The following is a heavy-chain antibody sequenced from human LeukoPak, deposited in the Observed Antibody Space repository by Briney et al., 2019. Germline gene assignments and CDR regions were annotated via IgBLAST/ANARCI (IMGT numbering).Heavy chain of an antibody. CDR1: GGSISSSSYY. V-gene: IGHV4-39*01. Sequence: PSETLSLTCSVSGGSISSSSYYWGWIRQPPGKGLEWIGSIYYSGSTYYNPSLKSRVTISVDTSKNQFSLKLSSVTAADTAVYYCARHLAKRYYFDYWGQGTLVTVSS. CDR3: ARHLAKRYYFDY. CDR2: IYYSGST. J-gene: IGHJ4*02.